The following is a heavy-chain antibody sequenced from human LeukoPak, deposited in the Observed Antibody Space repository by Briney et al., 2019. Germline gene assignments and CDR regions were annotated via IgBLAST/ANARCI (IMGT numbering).Heavy chain of an antibody. CDR2: ISGSGGST. Sequence: GGTLRLSCAASGFTFSSYGMSWVRQAPGKGLEWVSAISGSGGSTYYADSVKGRFTISRDNPKNTLYLQMNSLRAEDTAVYYCARKYYYDSSGYYYWGQGTLVTVSS. CDR3: ARKYYYDSSGYYY. J-gene: IGHJ4*02. CDR1: GFTFSSYG. V-gene: IGHV3-23*01. D-gene: IGHD3-22*01.